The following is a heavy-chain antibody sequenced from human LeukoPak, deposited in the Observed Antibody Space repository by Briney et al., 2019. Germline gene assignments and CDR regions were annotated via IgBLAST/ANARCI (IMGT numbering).Heavy chain of an antibody. CDR1: GFTFSGYR. V-gene: IGHV3-30*02. CDR2: IRYDGSNK. CDR3: AKDLYAFDI. J-gene: IGHJ3*02. Sequence: PRWSLRLSCGAPGFTFSGYRMHWVPQAPRKGVEWVGFIRYDGSNKYYADSVKGRFTISRDNSKNTLYLQMNSRRAEDTAVYYCAKDLYAFDIWGQGTMVTVSS.